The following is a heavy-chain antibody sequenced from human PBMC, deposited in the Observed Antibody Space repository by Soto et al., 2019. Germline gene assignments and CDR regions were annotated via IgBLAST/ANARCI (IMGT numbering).Heavy chain of an antibody. D-gene: IGHD3-10*01. CDR1: GYTFTSYG. CDR3: ASVLEFGESTFDP. V-gene: IGHV1-18*01. CDR2: ISAYNGNT. Sequence: VASLKVSCKASGYTFTSYGISWVRQAPGQGLEWMGWISAYNGNTNYAQKLQGRVTMTTDTSTSTAYMELRSLRSDDTAVYYCASVLEFGESTFDPWGQGTLVTVSS. J-gene: IGHJ5*02.